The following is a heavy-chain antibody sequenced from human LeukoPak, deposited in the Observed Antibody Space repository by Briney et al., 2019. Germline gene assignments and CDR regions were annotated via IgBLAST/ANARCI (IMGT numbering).Heavy chain of an antibody. CDR3: ARDPGYGAVDY. J-gene: IGHJ4*02. D-gene: IGHD5-18*01. V-gene: IGHV3-7*03. CDR1: GFTFSYSW. CDR2: MNGDGSNI. Sequence: PAGGSLRLSCAASGFTFSYSWMTWVRQAPGKGLEWMANMNGDGSNIYYVDSVRGRFTISRDNAKNSLYLQMSSLRAEDTAVYYCARDPGYGAVDYWGQGTLITVSS.